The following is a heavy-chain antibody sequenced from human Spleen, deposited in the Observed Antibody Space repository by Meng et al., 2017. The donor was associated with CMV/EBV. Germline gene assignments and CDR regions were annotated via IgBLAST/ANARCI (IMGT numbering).Heavy chain of an antibody. J-gene: IGHJ4*02. CDR1: GGSVSSGDYY. CDR3: AKDGGYCSASSCRGLIRPFDR. CDR2: IYYSESI. D-gene: IGHD2-15*01. V-gene: IGHV4-39*07. Sequence: SETLSLTCTVSGGSVSSGDYYWSWVRQPPGKGLEWIGSIYYSESIYYNPSLKSRITISIDTSKNQFSLRLRSVTAADTAVYYCAKDGGYCSASSCRGLIRPFDRWGQGTLVTVS.